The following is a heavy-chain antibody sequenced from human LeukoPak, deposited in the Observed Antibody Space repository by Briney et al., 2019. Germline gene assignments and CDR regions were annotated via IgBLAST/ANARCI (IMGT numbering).Heavy chain of an antibody. Sequence: SETLSLTCTVSGVSISTYYWRWLRQPAGKGLEWVGRLYASGPTNYNPSLKSRVTMSVDTSKNQLSLNVNSVTVADTAVYFCARHTRMWGYFDYWGQGTLVAVSS. D-gene: IGHD1-26*01. V-gene: IGHV4-4*07. CDR1: GVSISTYY. CDR3: ARHTRMWGYFDY. J-gene: IGHJ4*02. CDR2: LYASGPT.